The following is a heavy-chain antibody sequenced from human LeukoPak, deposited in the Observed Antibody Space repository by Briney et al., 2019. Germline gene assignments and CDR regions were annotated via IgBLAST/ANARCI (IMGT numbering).Heavy chain of an antibody. J-gene: IGHJ6*02. D-gene: IGHD1-26*01. V-gene: IGHV4-39*07. Sequence: SETLSLTCTVSGGSITNNNYYWDWIRQPPGKGLEWIGNLYYSGSAHYNPSLKSRVTISVDTSKNQFSLKLSSVTAADTAVYYCARGTIVGTPHGMDVWGQGTTVTVSS. CDR3: ARGTIVGTPHGMDV. CDR2: LYYSGSA. CDR1: GGSITNNNYY.